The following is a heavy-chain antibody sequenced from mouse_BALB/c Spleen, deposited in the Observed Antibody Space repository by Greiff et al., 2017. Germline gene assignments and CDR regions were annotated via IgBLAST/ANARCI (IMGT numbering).Heavy chain of an antibody. D-gene: IGHD2-4*01. J-gene: IGHJ2*01. CDR2: IYPGDGDT. V-gene: IGHV1-87*01. Sequence: QVQLKQSGAELARPGASVKLSCKASGYTFTSYWMQWVKQRPGQGLEWIGAIYPGDGDTRYTQKFKGKATLTADKSSSTAYMQLSSLASEDSAVYYCAREGACDYGEGCDYWGQGTTLTVSS. CDR3: AREGACDYGEGCDY. CDR1: GYTFTSYW.